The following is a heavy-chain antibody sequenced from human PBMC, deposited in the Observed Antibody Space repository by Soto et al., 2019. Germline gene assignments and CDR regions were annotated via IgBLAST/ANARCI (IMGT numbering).Heavy chain of an antibody. J-gene: IGHJ5*02. V-gene: IGHV1-8*01. Sequence: SVKVTCKASGYSFTNNDVSWVRQATGQGLEWMGWMNPGSGDTGYAQKFQGRVTMTRDISTATAYMELSSLRSDDTATYYCARMATFGSLNWFDPWGQGTLVTVSS. CDR2: MNPGSGDT. CDR3: ARMATFGSLNWFDP. CDR1: GYSFTNND. D-gene: IGHD3-16*01.